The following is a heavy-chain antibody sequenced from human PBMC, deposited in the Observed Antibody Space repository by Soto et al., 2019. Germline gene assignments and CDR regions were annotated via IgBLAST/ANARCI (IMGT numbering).Heavy chain of an antibody. Sequence: GGSLRLSCTASGFTFGDYAMSWFRQAPGKGLEWVGFIRSKAYGGTTEYAASVKGRFTISRDDSKSIAYLQMNSLKTEDTAVYYCVKALYYYGSGSDFDYWGQGTLVTVSS. CDR1: GFTFGDYA. V-gene: IGHV3-49*03. CDR2: IRSKAYGGTT. D-gene: IGHD3-10*01. J-gene: IGHJ4*02. CDR3: VKALYYYGSGSDFDY.